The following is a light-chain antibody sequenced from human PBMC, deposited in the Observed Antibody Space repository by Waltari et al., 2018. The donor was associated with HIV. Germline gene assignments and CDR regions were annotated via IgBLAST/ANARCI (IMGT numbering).Light chain of an antibody. J-gene: IGLJ1*01. CDR3: CSYGGFTTYV. CDR2: EDT. Sequence: QSALTQPASVSGSPGQSITISCIGTSSDVGGYSLVSWYQHHPGKAPQLLIFEDTERPSGVSNRFSASQSGTTASLTISGLLAEDAADYYCCSYGGFTTYVFGSGTKVTVL. V-gene: IGLV2-23*01. CDR1: SSDVGGYSL.